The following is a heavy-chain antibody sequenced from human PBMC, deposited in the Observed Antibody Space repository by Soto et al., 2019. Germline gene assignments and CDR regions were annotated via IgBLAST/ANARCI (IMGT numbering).Heavy chain of an antibody. V-gene: IGHV3-33*01. D-gene: IGHD3-16*01. CDR3: ARGFFAAGYAAHVDH. CDR2: VRDDGRAE. J-gene: IGHJ4*02. CDR1: GFTFSTYG. Sequence: QVQLVESGGGVVQPGTSLRLSCAASGFTFSTYGMHWVRQAPGKGLEYVAGVRDDGRAEYYVDSVRGRFTISRDNYNNMLSLQMSSPRAEDTAVYYCARGFFAAGYAAHVDHWGQGTPVTVSS.